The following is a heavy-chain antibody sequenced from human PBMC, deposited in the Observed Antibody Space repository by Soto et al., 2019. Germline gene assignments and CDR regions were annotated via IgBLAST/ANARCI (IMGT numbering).Heavy chain of an antibody. Sequence: ASVKVSCKASGYTFTGYYMHWVRQAPGQGLEWMGWINPNSGGTNYAQKFQGRVTMTRDTSISTAYMELRSLRSDDTAVYYCAKERPYCSSTSCYNPMVYYYYYGMDVWGQGTTVTVSS. V-gene: IGHV1-2*02. D-gene: IGHD2-2*02. J-gene: IGHJ6*02. CDR1: GYTFTGYY. CDR3: AKERPYCSSTSCYNPMVYYYYYGMDV. CDR2: INPNSGGT.